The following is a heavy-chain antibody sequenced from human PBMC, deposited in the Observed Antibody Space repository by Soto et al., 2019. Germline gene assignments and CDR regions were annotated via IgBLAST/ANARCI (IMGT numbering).Heavy chain of an antibody. CDR2: VYHSGTT. Sequence: SETLSPTCPVAGGSFTGSYWSWIRQLPGKTLEWIGYVYHSGTTTYNPSLKSRVSISVDTSKNQFSLRLTSVIAADTAVYYCARDMPYGAGSLAGCDYWGQGTLVIVYS. D-gene: IGHD1-26*01. CDR3: ARDMPYGAGSLAGCDY. V-gene: IGHV4-59*01. CDR1: GGSFTGSY. J-gene: IGHJ4*02.